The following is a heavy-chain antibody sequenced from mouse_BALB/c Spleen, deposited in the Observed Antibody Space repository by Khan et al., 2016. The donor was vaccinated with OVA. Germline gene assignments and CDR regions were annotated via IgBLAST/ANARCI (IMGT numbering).Heavy chain of an antibody. CDR3: TRIYRSDFDY. V-gene: IGHV1-20*02. J-gene: IGHJ2*01. CDR1: GYSFTGYF. CDR2: INPHIGET. Sequence: EVQLQESGPELVKPGASVKISCEASGYSFTGYFMNWVMQSHGQSLEWIGRINPHIGETFYNQKFKGKATLTVDESSSTAHMELRSLASEDSAVYYCTRIYRSDFDYWGQGTTLTVSS. D-gene: IGHD1-1*01.